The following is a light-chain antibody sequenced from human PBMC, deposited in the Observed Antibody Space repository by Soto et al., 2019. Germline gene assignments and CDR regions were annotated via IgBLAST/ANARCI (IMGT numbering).Light chain of an antibody. J-gene: IGLJ2*01. V-gene: IGLV8-61*01. CDR1: SGSVSTNYY. Sequence: QTVVTQEPSFSVSPGGTVTLTCGLSSGSVSTNYYPSWYQQTPGQAPRTLIYRTNTRSSGVPDRFSGSILGNKAALTITGAQADDESYYYCLLYMGSGPVFGGGTKVTVL. CDR3: LLYMGSGPV. CDR2: RTN.